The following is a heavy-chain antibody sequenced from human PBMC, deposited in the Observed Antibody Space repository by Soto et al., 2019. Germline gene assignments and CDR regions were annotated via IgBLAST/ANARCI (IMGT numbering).Heavy chain of an antibody. D-gene: IGHD3-22*01. J-gene: IGHJ5*02. CDR3: AKHSTRYYYDSSGSHPEGTFDP. Sequence: GGSLRLSCAASGFTFSSYAMHWVRQAPGKGLEWVAVISYDGSNKYYADSVKGRFTISRDNSKNTLYLQMNSLRAEDTAVYYCAKHSTRYYYDSSGSHPEGTFDPWGQGTLVTVSS. V-gene: IGHV3-30*04. CDR1: GFTFSSYA. CDR2: ISYDGSNK.